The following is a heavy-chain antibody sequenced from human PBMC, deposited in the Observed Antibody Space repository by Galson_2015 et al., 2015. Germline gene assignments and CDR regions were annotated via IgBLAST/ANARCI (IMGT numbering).Heavy chain of an antibody. CDR2: ISYTGTT. CDR1: GGSISIYY. Sequence: SETLSLTCTVSGGSISIYYWSWIRQPPGKGLEWIGYISYTGTTNYNPSLKSRVTISVDTSKNQFSLKLSSVTAADTAVYYCARQAHGRFDPWGQGTLVTVSS. D-gene: IGHD1-26*01. J-gene: IGHJ5*02. CDR3: ARQAHGRFDP. V-gene: IGHV4-59*01.